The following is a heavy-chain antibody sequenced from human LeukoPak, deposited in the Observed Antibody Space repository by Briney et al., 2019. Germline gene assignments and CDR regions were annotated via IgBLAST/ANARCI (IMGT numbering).Heavy chain of an antibody. CDR1: GFTFTSYA. J-gene: IGHJ4*02. CDR3: AKRLTGSYLDY. V-gene: IGHV3-23*01. CDR2: FTAGGGST. Sequence: GGSLRLSCTASGFTFTSYAMSWVRQAPGKGLEWVSTFTAGGGSTYYADSVKGRFTISRDNSKNTVYLQMNSLRAEDTAVYYCAKRLTGSYLDYWGQGTLVTVSS. D-gene: IGHD3-9*01.